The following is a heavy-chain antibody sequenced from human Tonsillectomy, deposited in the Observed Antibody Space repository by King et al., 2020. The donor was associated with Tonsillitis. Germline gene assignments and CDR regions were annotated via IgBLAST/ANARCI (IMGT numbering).Heavy chain of an antibody. CDR2: INTNTGNP. D-gene: IGHD4-23*01. J-gene: IGHJ3*02. V-gene: IGHV7-4-1*02. CDR3: ARGGYTPVYGGNPWAFDI. Sequence: VQLVESGSELNKPGASVKVSCKASGYTFTSYAMNWVRQAPGQGLEWMGWINTNTGNPMYAQGFTGRFVFSLDTAVSTAYLQISSLKAEDTAVYYCARGGYTPVYGGNPWAFDIWGQGTVVTVSS. CDR1: GYTFTSYA.